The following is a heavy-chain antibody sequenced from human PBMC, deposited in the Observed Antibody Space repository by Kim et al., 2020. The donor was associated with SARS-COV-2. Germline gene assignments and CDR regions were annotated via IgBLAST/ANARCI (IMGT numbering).Heavy chain of an antibody. CDR1: GFTFSSYA. Sequence: GGSLRLSCAASGFTFSSYAMSWVRQAPGKGLEWVSAISGSGCSTYYADSVKGRFTISRDNSKNTLYLQMNSLRAEDTAVYYCANVYGSGRPFDYWGQGTLVTVSS. D-gene: IGHD3-10*01. CDR3: ANVYGSGRPFDY. V-gene: IGHV3-23*01. CDR2: ISGSGCST. J-gene: IGHJ4*02.